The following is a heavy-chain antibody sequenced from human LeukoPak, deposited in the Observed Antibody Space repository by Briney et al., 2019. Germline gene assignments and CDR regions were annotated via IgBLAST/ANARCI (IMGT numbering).Heavy chain of an antibody. V-gene: IGHV3-23*01. CDR1: GFTFSSSG. J-gene: IGHJ4*02. CDR2: VSTGGERT. D-gene: IGHD3-10*01. Sequence: PGGSLRLSCAASGFTFSSSGMSWVRQAPGKGLEWVSSVSTGGERTYYGDSVKGRFTISRDNSENTLYLQMNSLRAEDTAVYYCVNASRTYLYDCWSQGTLATVSA. CDR3: VNASRTYLYDC.